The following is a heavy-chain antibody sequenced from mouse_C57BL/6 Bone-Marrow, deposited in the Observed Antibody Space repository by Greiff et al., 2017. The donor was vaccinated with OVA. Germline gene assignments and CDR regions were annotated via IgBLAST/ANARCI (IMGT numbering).Heavy chain of an antibody. V-gene: IGHV1-53*01. CDR3: ARSYYYGSSYWYFDV. Sequence: QVQLQQPGTELVKPGASVKLSCKASGYTFTSYWMHWVKQRPGQGLEWIGNINPSNGGTNYNEKFKRKATLTVDKSSSTAYMQLSSLTSVDSAGYYCARSYYYGSSYWYFDVWGTGTTVTVSS. J-gene: IGHJ1*03. CDR2: INPSNGGT. D-gene: IGHD1-1*01. CDR1: GYTFTSYW.